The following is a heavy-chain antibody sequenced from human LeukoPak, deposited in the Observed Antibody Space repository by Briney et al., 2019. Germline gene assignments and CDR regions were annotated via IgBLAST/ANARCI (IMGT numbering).Heavy chain of an antibody. CDR3: AREVIYYDSSGYYDY. D-gene: IGHD3-22*01. V-gene: IGHV4-59*01. J-gene: IGHJ4*02. CDR1: GGSISSYY. CDR2: IYYSGST. Sequence: SETLSLTCTVSGGSISSYYWSWIRQPPGKGLEWIGYIYYSGSTNYNPSLKSRVTISVDTSKNQFSLKLSSVTAADTAVYYCAREVIYYDSSGYYDYWGQGTLVTVSS.